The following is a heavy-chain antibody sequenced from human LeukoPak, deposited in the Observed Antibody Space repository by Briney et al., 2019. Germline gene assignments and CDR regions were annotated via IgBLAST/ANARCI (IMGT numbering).Heavy chain of an antibody. CDR1: GGSISSGGYYW. D-gene: IGHD2-15*01. CDR3: ARFKWDEVVRGG. Sequence: ETLSLTCTVSGGSISSGGYYWMHWVRQAPGKGLVWVSRIKTDGSSTNYADSVKGRFTISRDNAKNTLYLQMNSLRVEDTAVYYCARFKWDEVVRGGWGQGTLVTVSS. J-gene: IGHJ4*02. CDR2: IKTDGSST. V-gene: IGHV3-74*01.